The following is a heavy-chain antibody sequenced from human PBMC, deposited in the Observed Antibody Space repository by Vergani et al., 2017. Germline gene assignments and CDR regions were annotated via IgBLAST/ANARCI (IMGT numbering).Heavy chain of an antibody. CDR2: IYYSGST. D-gene: IGHD4-23*01. CDR1: GGSISRSTYS. V-gene: IGHV4-39*07. J-gene: IGHJ2*01. CDR3: ARVSREGPNSWYFDL. Sequence: QLQLQESGPGLVKPSETLSLTCTVSGGSISRSTYSWGWFRQPPGKGLEWIGSIYYSGSTYYNPSLKSRVTISVDTSKNQFSLKLSSVTAADTAVYYCARVSREGPNSWYFDLWGRGTLVTVSS.